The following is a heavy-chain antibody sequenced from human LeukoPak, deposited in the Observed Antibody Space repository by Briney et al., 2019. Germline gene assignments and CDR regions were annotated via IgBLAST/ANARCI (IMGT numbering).Heavy chain of an antibody. CDR2: IIPIFGTA. J-gene: IGHJ6*03. CDR3: ARGLAANYYFYYMDV. Sequence: EASVKVSCKASGGTFSSYAISWVRQAPGQGLEWMGGIIPIFGTANYAQKFQGRVTITADESTSTAYMDLRSLRSEDMAVYYCARGLAANYYFYYMDVWGKGTTVTVSS. V-gene: IGHV1-69*13. CDR1: GGTFSSYA. D-gene: IGHD2-15*01.